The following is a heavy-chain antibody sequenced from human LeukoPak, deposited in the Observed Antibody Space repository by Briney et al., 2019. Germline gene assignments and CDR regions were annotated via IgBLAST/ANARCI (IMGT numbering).Heavy chain of an antibody. CDR1: GFTFSSYA. J-gene: IGHJ4*02. V-gene: IGHV3-23*01. Sequence: GGSLRLSCAASGFTFSSYAMSWVRQAPGKGLEWVSAISGSGGSTYYADSVKGRFTISRDNSKNTLYLQINSLRAEDTAVYYCARDGYNLVAEVADYWGQGTLVTVSS. CDR2: ISGSGGST. D-gene: IGHD5-24*01. CDR3: ARDGYNLVAEVADY.